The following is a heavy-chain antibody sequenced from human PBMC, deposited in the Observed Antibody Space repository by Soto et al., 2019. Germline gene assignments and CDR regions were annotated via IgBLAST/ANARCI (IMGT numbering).Heavy chain of an antibody. CDR1: GFTFSSYS. V-gene: IGHV3-21*01. Sequence: GSLRLSCAASGFTFSSYSMNWVRQAPGKGLEWVSSISSSSSYIYYADSVKGRFTISRDNAKNSLYLQMNSLRAEDTAVYYCARDSYRGLRYNNYYYYYGMDVWGQGTTVTVPS. CDR2: ISSSSSYI. CDR3: ARDSYRGLRYNNYYYYYGMDV. D-gene: IGHD3-10*01. J-gene: IGHJ6*02.